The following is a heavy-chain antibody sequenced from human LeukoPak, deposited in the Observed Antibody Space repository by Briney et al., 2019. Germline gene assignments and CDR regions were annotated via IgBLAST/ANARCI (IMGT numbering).Heavy chain of an antibody. CDR2: IRSKANSYAT. J-gene: IGHJ6*03. CDR1: GFTFSGSA. D-gene: IGHD5-18*01. Sequence: GGSLRLSCAASGFTFSGSAMHWVRQASGKGREWVGRIRSKANSYATAYAASVKGRFTISRDDSKNTAYLQMNSLKTEDTAVYYCTRLEDTAMVYYYYYYMDVWGKGTTVTVSS. V-gene: IGHV3-73*01. CDR3: TRLEDTAMVYYYYYYMDV.